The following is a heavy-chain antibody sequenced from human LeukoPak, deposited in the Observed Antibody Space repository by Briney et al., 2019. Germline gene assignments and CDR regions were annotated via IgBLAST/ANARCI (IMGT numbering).Heavy chain of an antibody. D-gene: IGHD2-8*02. CDR1: GYSFTSYW. J-gene: IGHJ5*02. CDR2: IYPGDSDI. Sequence: GESLKIAFKASGYSFTSYWIGWVRQMPGKGLGWMGIIYPGDSDIRYSPSFEGQVSISADTSMNTAYLHWSSLKASDTAMYFCVKPAGTGRWFDPWGQGTLVTVSS. V-gene: IGHV5-51*01. CDR3: VKPAGTGRWFDP.